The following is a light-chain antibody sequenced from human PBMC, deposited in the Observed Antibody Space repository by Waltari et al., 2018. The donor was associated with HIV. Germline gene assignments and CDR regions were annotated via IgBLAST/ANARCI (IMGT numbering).Light chain of an antibody. J-gene: IGKJ5*01. CDR3: QQRSTSIT. CDR2: DAS. V-gene: IGKV3-11*01. Sequence: EIVLTQSQATLSLSPGVRATLTCRTSQSVNIYLAWYQQEPGQAPRLLIDDASNRASCIQSRFSGSASGTDFTLTISSLEPEDFAVYYCQQRSTSITFGQGTRLDIK. CDR1: QSVNIY.